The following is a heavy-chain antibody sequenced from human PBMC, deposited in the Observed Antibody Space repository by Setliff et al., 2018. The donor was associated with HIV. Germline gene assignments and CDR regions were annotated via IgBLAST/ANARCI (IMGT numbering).Heavy chain of an antibody. CDR3: ARGKSITIFGVVINHYMDV. CDR2: IFYTESTNYTPSIKST. J-gene: IGHJ6*03. D-gene: IGHD3-3*01. Sequence: KTSETLSLTCTVSGGSISTYYWSWIRQSPGEGLEWIGYIFYTESTNYTPSIKSTNYNPSLKSRVTVSLDTSQNQLSLNLSSVTAAATAVYYCARGKSITIFGVVINHYMDVWGEGTTVTVSS. V-gene: IGHV4-59*12. CDR1: GGSISTYY.